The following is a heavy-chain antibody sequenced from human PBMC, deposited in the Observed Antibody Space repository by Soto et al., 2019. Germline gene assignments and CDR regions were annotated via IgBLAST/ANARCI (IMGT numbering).Heavy chain of an antibody. D-gene: IGHD2-2*01. CDR3: ARDGAGCSSTSCGHSYYYYYMDA. J-gene: IGHJ6*03. CDR1: GYTFTGYY. CDR2: INPNSGGT. Sequence: ASVKVSCKASGYTFTGYYMHWVRQAPGQGLEWMGWINPNSGGTNYAQKFQGWVTMTRDTSISTAYMELSRLRSDDTAVYYCARDGAGCSSTSCGHSYYYYYMDAWGKGTTVTVSS. V-gene: IGHV1-2*04.